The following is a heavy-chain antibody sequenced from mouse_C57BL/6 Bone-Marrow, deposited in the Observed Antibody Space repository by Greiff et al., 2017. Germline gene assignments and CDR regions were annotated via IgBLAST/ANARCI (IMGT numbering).Heavy chain of an antibody. Sequence: EVKLVESGEGLVKPGGSLKLSCAASGFTFSSYAMSWVRPTPEKRLVWVAYISSGGDYIYYADTVKGRFTISRDNARNTLYLQMSSLKSEDAAMYWCTRAYDNYVGAMDYWGQGTTVTVSS. CDR3: TRAYDNYVGAMDY. CDR2: ISSGGDYI. J-gene: IGHJ4*01. CDR1: GFTFSSYA. V-gene: IGHV5-9-1*02. D-gene: IGHD2-1*01.